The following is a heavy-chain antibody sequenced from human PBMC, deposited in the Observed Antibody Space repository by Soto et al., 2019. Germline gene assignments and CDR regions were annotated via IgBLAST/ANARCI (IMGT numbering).Heavy chain of an antibody. V-gene: IGHV3-23*01. Sequence: VGSLRLSCAASAFTFNNYAMSWVRHAPGKGLEWVSGIGGSGRTTYYADSVKGRFTISRDNSNNTLFLQMNSLRAEDTAVYYCAKSRYSDSSGDFYDYWGQGTLVTVSS. CDR3: AKSRYSDSSGDFYDY. CDR1: AFTFNNYA. CDR2: IGGSGRTT. D-gene: IGHD3-22*01. J-gene: IGHJ4*02.